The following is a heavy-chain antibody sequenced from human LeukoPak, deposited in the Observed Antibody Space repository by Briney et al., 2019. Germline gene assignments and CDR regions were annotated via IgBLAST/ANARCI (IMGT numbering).Heavy chain of an antibody. D-gene: IGHD2-21*02. CDR3: AREACGGYCRFGY. Sequence: SETLSLTCTVSGDSISNYYWSWIRQPPGKGLEWIGYIYYSGSTNYNPSLKSRVAISVDTSKNQFSLKLSSLTAADTAVYYCAREACGGYCRFGYWGQGTLVTVSS. J-gene: IGHJ4*02. CDR1: GDSISNYY. CDR2: IYYSGST. V-gene: IGHV4-59*01.